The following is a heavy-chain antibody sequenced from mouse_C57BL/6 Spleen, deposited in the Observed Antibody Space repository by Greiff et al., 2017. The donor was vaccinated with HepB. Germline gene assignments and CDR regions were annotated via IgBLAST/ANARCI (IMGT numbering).Heavy chain of an antibody. J-gene: IGHJ4*01. CDR3: ARRITTDTIDY. D-gene: IGHD1-1*01. CDR1: GYTFTSYW. CDR2: IDPSDSET. V-gene: IGHV1-52*01. Sequence: QVQLQQPGAELVRPGSSVKLSCKASGYTFTSYWMHWVKQRPIQGLEWIGNIDPSDSETHYNQKFKDKATLTVDKSSSTAYMQLSSLTSEDSAVYYCARRITTDTIDYWGQGTSVTVSS.